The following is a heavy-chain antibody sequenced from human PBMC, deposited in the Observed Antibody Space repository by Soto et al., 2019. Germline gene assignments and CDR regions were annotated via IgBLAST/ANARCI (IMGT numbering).Heavy chain of an antibody. Sequence: PSETLSLTCAVYGGSFSGYYWSWIRQPPGKGLEWVGRIKSKTDGGTTDYAAPVKGRFTISRDDSKNTLYLQMNSLKTEDTAVYYCTETSPGYDYIWGSYRYTYAFDIWGQGTMVTVSS. CDR1: GGSFSGYY. CDR2: IKSKTDGGTT. D-gene: IGHD3-16*02. CDR3: TETSPGYDYIWGSYRYTYAFDI. J-gene: IGHJ3*02. V-gene: IGHV3-15*01.